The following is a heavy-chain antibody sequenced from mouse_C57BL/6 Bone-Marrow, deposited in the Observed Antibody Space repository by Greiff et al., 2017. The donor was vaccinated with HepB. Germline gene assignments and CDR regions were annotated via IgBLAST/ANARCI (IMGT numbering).Heavy chain of an antibody. CDR3: TRGGTDQATYDMDD. D-gene: IGHD3-2*02. CDR2: IDPEHGDT. Sequence: EVQLQQPGAELVRPGASVKLSCTASGFTFTGYCMHWVKQRPEQGLEWIGWIDPEHGDTDYASKFKGKTTMTADTSSNTAYLQLSSLTSEDTDVYYYTRGGTDQATYDMDDWGKGTSVTVSS. CDR1: GFTFTGYC. V-gene: IGHV14-1*01. J-gene: IGHJ4*01.